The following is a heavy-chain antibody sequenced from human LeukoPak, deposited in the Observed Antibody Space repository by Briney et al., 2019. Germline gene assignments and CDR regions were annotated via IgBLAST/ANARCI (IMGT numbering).Heavy chain of an antibody. CDR2: INPNSVGS. V-gene: IGHV1-2*02. CDR3: ARETGSGYCSATTCFRVLSFDY. CDR1: GYSFTGYY. J-gene: IGHJ4*02. Sequence: ASVKVSCKASGYSFTGYYVHWVRQAPGQGLEWMAWINPNSVGSHFAQNFQGRATMTRDTSISTVYMELSSLRSDDTAVYYCARETGSGYCSATTCFRVLSFDYWGQGTLVTVSS. D-gene: IGHD2-2*03.